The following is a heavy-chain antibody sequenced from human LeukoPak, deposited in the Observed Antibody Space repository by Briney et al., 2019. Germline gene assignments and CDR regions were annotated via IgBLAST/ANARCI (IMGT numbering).Heavy chain of an antibody. CDR1: GFTFSSYA. V-gene: IGHV3-23*01. J-gene: IGHJ4*02. D-gene: IGHD1-7*01. CDR2: ISVSDGST. Sequence: GGSLRLSCAASGFTFSSYAMSWVRRAPGKGLEWVSAISVSDGSTYYADSVKGRFTISRDNSKNTLYLQISSLRAEDTAVYYCAKASSSNWNYVYFDSWGQGTLVTVSS. CDR3: AKASSSNWNYVYFDS.